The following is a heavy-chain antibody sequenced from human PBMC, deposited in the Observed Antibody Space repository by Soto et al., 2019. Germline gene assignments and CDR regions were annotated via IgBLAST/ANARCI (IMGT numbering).Heavy chain of an antibody. Sequence: GGSLRLSCAASGFTFSNAWMSWVRQAPGKGLEWVGRIKSKTDGGTTDYAAPVKGRFTISRDDSKNTLYPQMNSLKTEDTAVYYCTTTETMTFFGYWGQGTLVTVSS. CDR1: GFTFSNAW. J-gene: IGHJ4*02. CDR3: TTTETMTFFGY. CDR2: IKSKTDGGTT. V-gene: IGHV3-15*01.